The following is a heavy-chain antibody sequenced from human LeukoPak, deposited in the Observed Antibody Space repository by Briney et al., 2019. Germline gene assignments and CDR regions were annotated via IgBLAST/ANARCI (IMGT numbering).Heavy chain of an antibody. V-gene: IGHV3-30-3*01. CDR1: RFTFSSYA. Sequence: TGGSLRLSCAASRFTFSSYAMHWVRQAPGKGLEWVAVISYDGSNKYYADSVKGRFTISRDNSKNTLYLQMNSLRAGDTAVYYCAGEVAASDYWGQGTLVTVSS. J-gene: IGHJ4*02. D-gene: IGHD2-15*01. CDR3: AGEVAASDY. CDR2: ISYDGSNK.